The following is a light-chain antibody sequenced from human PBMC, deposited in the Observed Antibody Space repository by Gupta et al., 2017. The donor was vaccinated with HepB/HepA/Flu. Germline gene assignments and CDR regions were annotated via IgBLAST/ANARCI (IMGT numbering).Light chain of an antibody. J-gene: IGKJ4*01. CDR2: DAS. Sequence: EIVLTQSPATLSLSPGESATLSCRASQSVSSYLAWYQQKPGQAPRLLIYDASSRASGIPARFSGRGSGTDFTLTISSLEPEDFAVYYWQQRYNYLTFGGGTKVEIK. CDR3: QQRYNYLT. V-gene: IGKV3-11*01. CDR1: QSVSSY.